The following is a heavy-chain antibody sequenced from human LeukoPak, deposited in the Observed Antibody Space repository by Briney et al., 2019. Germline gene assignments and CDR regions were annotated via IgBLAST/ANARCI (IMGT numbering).Heavy chain of an antibody. CDR2: IGGSGGGT. D-gene: IGHD3-10*01. CDR1: GFTFSSYA. J-gene: IGHJ4*02. CDR3: ANFGSGSSRDH. Sequence: PGGSLRLSCAASGFTFSSYAMSWVRQAPGKGLEWVSAIGGSGGGTDYADSVKGRFTISRDNSKNMLYLQMNSLRAEDTAVYYCANFGSGSSRDHWGQGTLVTVSS. V-gene: IGHV3-23*01.